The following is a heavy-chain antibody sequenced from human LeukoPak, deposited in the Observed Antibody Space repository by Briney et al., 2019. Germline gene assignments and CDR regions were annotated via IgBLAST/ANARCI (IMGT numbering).Heavy chain of an antibody. CDR3: ARDRGSGIDS. CDR1: GFTVSSNY. V-gene: IGHV3-53*01. Sequence: GGSLRLSCAASGFTVSSNYMSWVRQAPGKGLEWVSVIFSDGRTYYADSVKGRFTISRDNSKNTLYLQMNSLRVEDTAMFYCARDRGSGIDSWGQGTLVTVSS. D-gene: IGHD2-15*01. CDR2: IFSDGRT. J-gene: IGHJ4*02.